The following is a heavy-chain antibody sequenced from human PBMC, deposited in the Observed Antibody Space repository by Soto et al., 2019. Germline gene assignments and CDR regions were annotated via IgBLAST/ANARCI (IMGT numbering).Heavy chain of an antibody. CDR3: AKDPLQQLVGYYGMDV. Sequence: QVQLVESGGGVVQPGRSLRLSCAASGFTFSSYGMHWVRQAPGKGLEWVAVISYDGSNKYYADSVKGRFTISRDNSKNTLYLKMNSLRAEDTAVYYCAKDPLQQLVGYYGMDVWGQGTTVTVSS. CDR2: ISYDGSNK. D-gene: IGHD6-13*01. CDR1: GFTFSSYG. J-gene: IGHJ6*02. V-gene: IGHV3-30*18.